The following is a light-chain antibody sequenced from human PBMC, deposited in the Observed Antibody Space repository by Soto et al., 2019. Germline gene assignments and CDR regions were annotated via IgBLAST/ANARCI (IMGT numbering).Light chain of an antibody. CDR1: QSVSSSY. V-gene: IGKV3-20*01. CDR3: QPYGSSRYT. CDR2: GAS. J-gene: IGKJ2*01. Sequence: EIVLTQSPGTLSLSPGERATLSCRASQSVSSSYLAWYQQKPGQAPRLLIYGASSRATGIPDRFRGSGSGTEFPLTISRLEPEDFAVYYCQPYGSSRYTFGQGTKLEIK.